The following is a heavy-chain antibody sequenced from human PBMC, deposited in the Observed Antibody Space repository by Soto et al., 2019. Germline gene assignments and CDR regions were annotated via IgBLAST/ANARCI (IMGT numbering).Heavy chain of an antibody. V-gene: IGHV3-23*01. D-gene: IGHD3-22*01. CDR1: GFTFTNHA. Sequence: GGSLRLSCAASGFTFTNHAMSWVRQAPGKGLEWVSDIGGSGSSTYYADSVNGRFTISRDNSKDTLYVQMNGLRAEDTAVYYCARRGYYYNSAGYWVKNHSDFWGQGSLVTVSS. CDR2: IGGSGSST. CDR3: ARRGYYYNSAGYWVKNHSDF. J-gene: IGHJ4*02.